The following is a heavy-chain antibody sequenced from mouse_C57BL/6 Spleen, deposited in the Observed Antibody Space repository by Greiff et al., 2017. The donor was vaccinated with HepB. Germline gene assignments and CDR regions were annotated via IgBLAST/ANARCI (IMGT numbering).Heavy chain of an antibody. Sequence: QVQLKQPGAELVKPGASVKLSCKASGYTFTSYWMQWVKQRPGQGLEWIGEIDPSDSYTNYNQKFKGKATLTVDTSTSTAYMQLSSLTSEDAAVYYCARKNSNHEGYYFGYWGQGTTLTVSS. CDR3: ARKNSNHEGYYFGY. CDR2: IDPSDSYT. V-gene: IGHV1-50*01. J-gene: IGHJ2*01. D-gene: IGHD2-5*01. CDR1: GYTFTSYW.